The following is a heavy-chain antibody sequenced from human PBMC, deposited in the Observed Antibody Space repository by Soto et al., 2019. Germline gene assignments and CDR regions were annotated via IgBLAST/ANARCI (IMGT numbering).Heavy chain of an antibody. D-gene: IGHD3-10*01. J-gene: IGHJ6*02. V-gene: IGHV4-4*07. Sequence: TLSLTCTVSGGSISSYYCSWIRQSAGKGLEWIGRIDTSGTTNYNPSLKSRVTMSVDASNNQFSLNLSSVTAADTTVYYCARGPRGYVYYHGMDVWGQGTTVTVSS. CDR1: GGSISSYY. CDR3: ARGPRGYVYYHGMDV. CDR2: IDTSGTT.